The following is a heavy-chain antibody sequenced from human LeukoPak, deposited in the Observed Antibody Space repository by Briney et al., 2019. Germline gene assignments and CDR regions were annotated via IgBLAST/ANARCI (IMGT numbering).Heavy chain of an antibody. D-gene: IGHD1-26*01. J-gene: IGHJ4*02. CDR3: ARWGLGPSFDY. CDR1: GFTFDDYA. CDR2: ITWNRDNI. V-gene: IGHV3-9*01. Sequence: GGSLRLSCTASGFTFDDYAMHWVRHTPGKGLEWVAGITWNRDNIGYGDSVEGRFTISRDNVKNVLYLQMNSLRPEDTALYYCARWGLGPSFDYWGQGTLVTVSS.